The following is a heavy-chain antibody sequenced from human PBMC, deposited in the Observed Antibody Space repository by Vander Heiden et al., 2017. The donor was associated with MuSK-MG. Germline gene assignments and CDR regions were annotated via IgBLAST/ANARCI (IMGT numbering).Heavy chain of an antibody. V-gene: IGHV3-30*04. CDR2: ISYDGSNK. CDR1: GFTFSSYA. Sequence: QVQLVESGGGVVQPGRSLRLSCAASGFTFSSYAMHWVRQAPGKGLEWVAVISYDGSNKYYADSVKGRFTISRDNSKNTRDLKMNSMRAEETAVYYCARDLDGDYDILTGYDYWGQGTLVTVYS. D-gene: IGHD3-9*01. J-gene: IGHJ4*02. CDR3: ARDLDGDYDILTGYDY.